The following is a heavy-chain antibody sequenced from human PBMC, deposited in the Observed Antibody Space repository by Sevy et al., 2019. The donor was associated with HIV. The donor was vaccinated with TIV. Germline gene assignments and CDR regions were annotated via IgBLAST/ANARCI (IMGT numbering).Heavy chain of an antibody. J-gene: IGHJ4*02. Sequence: GGSLRLSCAASEFPFSDSAMHWFRQAPGKGLEWVAVISFDESRKYYVDSVKGRFTISRDNSDNMLYLQMNSLRVDDTAVYYCASRVILGMAIPKPTNYWGQGTLVTVSS. CDR1: EFPFSDSA. V-gene: IGHV3-30*03. CDR2: ISFDESRK. CDR3: ASRVILGMAIPKPTNY. D-gene: IGHD2-2*02.